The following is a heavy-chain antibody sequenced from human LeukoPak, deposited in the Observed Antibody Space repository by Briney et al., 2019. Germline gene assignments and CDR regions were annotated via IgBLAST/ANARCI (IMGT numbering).Heavy chain of an antibody. CDR1: GFTFSSYG. V-gene: IGHV3-33*01. D-gene: IGHD6-13*01. CDR2: IWYDGSNK. Sequence: TGGSLRLSCAASGFTFSSYGMHWVRQAPGKGLEWVAVIWYDGSNKYYADSVKGRFTISRDNSKNSLYLQMNSLRAEDTAVYYCARDLSSYSSSWKYYFDYWGQGTLVTVSS. CDR3: ARDLSSYSSSWKYYFDY. J-gene: IGHJ4*02.